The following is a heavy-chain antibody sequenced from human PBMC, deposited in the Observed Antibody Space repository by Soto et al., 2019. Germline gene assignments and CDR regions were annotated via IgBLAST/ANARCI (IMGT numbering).Heavy chain of an antibody. CDR3: ARDYYERSAYKYVDYGMDV. CDR2: INFDGSST. Sequence: EVQLVESGGGLIQPGGSLRLSCAASGFTFSSYWMHWVRQAPGKGLVWVSRINFDGSSTNYADSVKGRFTISRDNAKNTLYLQMNSLRADDAAVYYCARDYYERSAYKYVDYGMDVWGQGTTVTVSS. CDR1: GFTFSSYW. J-gene: IGHJ6*02. D-gene: IGHD3-22*01. V-gene: IGHV3-74*01.